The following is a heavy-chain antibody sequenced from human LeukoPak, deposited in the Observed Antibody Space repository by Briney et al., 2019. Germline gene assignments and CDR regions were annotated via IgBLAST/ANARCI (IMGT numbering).Heavy chain of an antibody. Sequence: ASVKVSCKASGYTFTSYGISWVRQAPGQGLEWMGWINPNSGGTNYAQKFQGRVTMTRDTSISTAYMELSRLRSDDTAVYYCARIVIVAAAGNDYWGQGTLVTVSS. CDR3: ARIVIVAAAGNDY. CDR1: GYTFTSYG. D-gene: IGHD6-13*01. J-gene: IGHJ4*02. CDR2: INPNSGGT. V-gene: IGHV1-2*02.